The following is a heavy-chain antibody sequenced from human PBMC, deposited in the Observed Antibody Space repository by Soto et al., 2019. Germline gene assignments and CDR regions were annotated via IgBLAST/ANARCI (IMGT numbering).Heavy chain of an antibody. D-gene: IGHD2-15*01. CDR1: GFTFSNAW. Sequence: EVRLVESGGGLVKPGGSLRLSCAASGFTFSNAWMSWVRQAPGKGLEWVGRIKSKTDGGTTDYAAPVKGRFTISRDDSKNPLYLQMNSLKTEDTAVYYCTTEGPGYCSGGSCYAIDYWGQGTLVTVSS. CDR3: TTEGPGYCSGGSCYAIDY. V-gene: IGHV3-15*01. J-gene: IGHJ4*02. CDR2: IKSKTDGGTT.